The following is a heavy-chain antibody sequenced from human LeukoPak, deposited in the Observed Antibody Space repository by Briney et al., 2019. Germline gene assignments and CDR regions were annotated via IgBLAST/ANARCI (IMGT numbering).Heavy chain of an antibody. CDR1: GFTFSSYA. CDR3: AKAEAITMIVVVPIYFDY. D-gene: IGHD3-22*01. CDR2: ISGSGGST. J-gene: IGHJ4*02. Sequence: GGSLRLSCAASGFTFSSYAMSWVRRAPGKGLEGVSAISGSGGSTYYADSVKGRFTISRDNSKNTLYLQMNSLRAEDTAVYYCAKAEAITMIVVVPIYFDYWGQGTLVTVSS. V-gene: IGHV3-23*01.